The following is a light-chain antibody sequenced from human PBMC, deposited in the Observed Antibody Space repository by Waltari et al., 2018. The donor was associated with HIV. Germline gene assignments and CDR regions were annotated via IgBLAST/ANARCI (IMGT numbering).Light chain of an antibody. CDR3: QQRTNWPPT. CDR1: QNVRNH. V-gene: IGKV3-11*01. CDR2: DTS. Sequence: ETVFTQSPPTLSLSPGERATLSCRASQNVRNHLAWYQQKPGQSPGLLIYDTSNRATGIPARFSGSGSATDFTLTISRLEPEDFVVYDGQQRTNWPPTFGQGTKVEIK. J-gene: IGKJ1*01.